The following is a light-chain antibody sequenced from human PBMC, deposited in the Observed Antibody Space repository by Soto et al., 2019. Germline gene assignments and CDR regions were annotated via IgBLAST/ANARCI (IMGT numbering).Light chain of an antibody. CDR3: QSADSSGTYV. V-gene: IGLV3-25*02. J-gene: IGLJ1*01. CDR1: ALPRRY. CDR2: KDS. Sequence: ELTQPPSVSVSPGQTARITCSGDALPRRYASWYQQKPGQAPVLVMFKDSERPSGIPERFSGSSSGTTVTLTISGVQAEDEADYYCQSADSSGTYVFGSGTKVTVL.